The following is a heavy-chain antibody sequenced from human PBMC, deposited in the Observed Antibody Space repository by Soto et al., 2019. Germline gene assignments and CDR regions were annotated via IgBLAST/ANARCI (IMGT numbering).Heavy chain of an antibody. J-gene: IGHJ6*02. CDR2: IYYSGDT. Sequence: SETLSLTCTVSGGSISSDSFYWAWIRQPPGKGLEWIDIIYYSGDTYYNPSLAGRLTMSVDTSNQFSLTLRSVTAADTALYYCARNQPQRYCSGGTCRPAYGMDVWGQGTTVTVSS. CDR1: GGSISSDSFY. V-gene: IGHV4-39*01. CDR3: ARNQPQRYCSGGTCRPAYGMDV. D-gene: IGHD2-15*01.